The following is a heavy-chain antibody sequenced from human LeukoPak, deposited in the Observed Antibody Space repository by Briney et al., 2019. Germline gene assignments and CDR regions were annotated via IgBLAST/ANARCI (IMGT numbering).Heavy chain of an antibody. CDR3: ARKGLDYYYYMDV. Sequence: SVKVSCKASGGTFGSYTISWVRQAPGQGLEWMGRIIPILGIANYAQKFQGRVTITADKSTSTAYMELSSLRSEDTAVYYCARKGLDYYYYMDVWGKGTTVTVSS. CDR2: IIPILGIA. V-gene: IGHV1-69*02. J-gene: IGHJ6*03. CDR1: GGTFGSYT.